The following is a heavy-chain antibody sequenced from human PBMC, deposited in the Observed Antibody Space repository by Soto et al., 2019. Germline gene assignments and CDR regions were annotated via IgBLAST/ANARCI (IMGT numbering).Heavy chain of an antibody. CDR2: IKQDGSEK. D-gene: IGHD2-2*01. Sequence: EVQLVESGGGLVQPGGSLRLSCAASGFTFSSYWMSWVRQAPGKGLEWVANIKQDGSEKYYVDSVKGRFTISRDNAKNSLYLQMNRLRAEDTAVYYCARGAPYCSSTSCLPGDRGNWFDPWGQGTLVTVSS. CDR1: GFTFSSYW. V-gene: IGHV3-7*01. CDR3: ARGAPYCSSTSCLPGDRGNWFDP. J-gene: IGHJ5*02.